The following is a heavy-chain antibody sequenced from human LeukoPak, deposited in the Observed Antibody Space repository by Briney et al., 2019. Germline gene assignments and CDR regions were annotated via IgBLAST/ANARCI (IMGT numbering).Heavy chain of an antibody. Sequence: PGGSLRLSCAASGFTFSSYGMHWVRQAPGKGLEWVAVIRYDGSNKYYADSVKGRFTISRDNSKNTLYLQMNSLRAEDTAVYYCARGTGVIAAAGIGAFDIWGQGTMVTVSS. D-gene: IGHD6-13*01. CDR2: IRYDGSNK. J-gene: IGHJ3*02. CDR1: GFTFSSYG. CDR3: ARGTGVIAAAGIGAFDI. V-gene: IGHV3-33*08.